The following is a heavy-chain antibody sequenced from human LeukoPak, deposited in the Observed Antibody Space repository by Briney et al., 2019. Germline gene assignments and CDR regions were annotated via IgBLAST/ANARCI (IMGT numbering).Heavy chain of an antibody. D-gene: IGHD6-19*01. CDR2: ISWDGGST. CDR3: AKESSSGWYDY. Sequence: PGRSLRLSCAASGFTFDDYTMHWVRQAPGKGLEWVSLISWDGGSTYYADSVKGRFTISRDNSKNSLYLQMNSLRTEDTALYYCAKESSSGWYDYWGQGTLVTVSS. CDR1: GFTFDDYT. V-gene: IGHV3-43*01. J-gene: IGHJ4*02.